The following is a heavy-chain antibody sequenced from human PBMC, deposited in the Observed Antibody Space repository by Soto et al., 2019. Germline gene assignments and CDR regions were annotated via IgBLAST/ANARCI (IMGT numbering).Heavy chain of an antibody. D-gene: IGHD4-4*01. Sequence: PGGSLRLSCAASGFTFSSYGMHWVRQAPGKGLEWVAVISYDGSNKYYADSVKGRFTISRDNSKNTLYLQMNSLRAEDTAVYYCAKVVGTVTTSRRGYYYYRMDVWGQGTTVTVSS. J-gene: IGHJ6*02. CDR2: ISYDGSNK. CDR3: AKVVGTVTTSRRGYYYYRMDV. V-gene: IGHV3-30*18. CDR1: GFTFSSYG.